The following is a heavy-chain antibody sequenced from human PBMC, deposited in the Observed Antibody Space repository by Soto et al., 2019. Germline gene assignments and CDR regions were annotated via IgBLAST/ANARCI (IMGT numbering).Heavy chain of an antibody. CDR3: ARDPGSGMDV. J-gene: IGHJ6*02. D-gene: IGHD2-15*01. CDR1: GGTFSSYA. V-gene: IGHV1-69*13. CDR2: IIPIFGTA. Sequence: ASVKVSCKASGGTFSSYAISWVRQAPGQGLEWMGGIIPIFGTANYAQKFQGRVTITADEPTSTAYMELSSLRSEDTAVYYCARDPGSGMDVWGQGTTVTVSS.